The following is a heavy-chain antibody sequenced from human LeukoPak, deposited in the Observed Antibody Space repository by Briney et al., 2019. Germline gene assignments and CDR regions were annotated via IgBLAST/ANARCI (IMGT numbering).Heavy chain of an antibody. V-gene: IGHV3-7*03. CDR2: IKQDGSDK. CDR1: GFTFSAYW. Sequence: GRSLRLSCAASGFTFSAYWMSWVRQASRKGLEWVANIKQDGSDKYYVDSVKGRFTISRDNAKNSLYLQMNSLIAEDTAVYYCARKTVVGSYFDYWGQGTPVTVSS. D-gene: IGHD4-23*01. CDR3: ARKTVVGSYFDY. J-gene: IGHJ4*02.